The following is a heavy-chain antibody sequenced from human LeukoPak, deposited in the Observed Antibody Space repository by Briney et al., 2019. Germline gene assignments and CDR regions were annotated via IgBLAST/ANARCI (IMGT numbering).Heavy chain of an antibody. CDR2: IRYDGSNK. D-gene: IGHD3-22*01. CDR1: GFTFSSYG. Sequence: GGSLRLSCAASGFTFSSYGMHWVRQAPGKGLEWVAFIRYDGSNKYYADSVKGRFTISRDSSKNTLYLQMNSLRAEDTAVYYCAKAAGYYDSSGLDAFDIWGQGTMVTVSS. J-gene: IGHJ3*02. V-gene: IGHV3-30*02. CDR3: AKAAGYYDSSGLDAFDI.